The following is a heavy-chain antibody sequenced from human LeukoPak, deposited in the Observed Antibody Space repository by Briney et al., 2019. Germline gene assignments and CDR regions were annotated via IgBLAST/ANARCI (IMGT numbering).Heavy chain of an antibody. J-gene: IGHJ4*02. CDR2: ISGSGFSR. CDR1: GITFSSYA. Sequence: PPGGSLRLSCAASGITFSSYAMSWVRQAPGKGLEWVSAISGSGFSRYYADSVKGRFTISRDNSKNTLYLQMNSLRAEDTAVYYCAMEFGDYVSGLLSVYWGQGTLVTVSS. D-gene: IGHD4-17*01. V-gene: IGHV3-23*01. CDR3: AMEFGDYVSGLLSVY.